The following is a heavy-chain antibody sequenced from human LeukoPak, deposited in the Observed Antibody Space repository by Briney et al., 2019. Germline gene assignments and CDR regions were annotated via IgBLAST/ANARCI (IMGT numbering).Heavy chain of an antibody. V-gene: IGHV3-7*01. D-gene: IGHD6-19*01. CDR2: IKQDGSEK. CDR3: ARSIPDIRGWYDNGLFDY. CDR1: GFTFSSYW. Sequence: PGGSLRLSCAASGFTFSSYWMSWVRQAPGKGLEWVANIKQDGSEKYYVDSVKGRFTISRDSAKNSLYLQMNSLRAEDTAVYYCARSIPDIRGWYDNGLFDYWGQGTLVTVSS. J-gene: IGHJ4*02.